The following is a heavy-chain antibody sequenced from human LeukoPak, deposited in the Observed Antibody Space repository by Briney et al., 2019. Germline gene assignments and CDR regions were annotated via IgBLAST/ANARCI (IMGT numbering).Heavy chain of an antibody. D-gene: IGHD6-19*01. CDR3: ARDDDGSSGWYGLSSYYYYGMDV. J-gene: IGHJ6*02. CDR1: GYTFTSYG. CDR2: ISAYNGNT. Sequence: GASVKVSCKASGYTFTSYGISWVRQAPGQGLEWMGWISAYNGNTNYARKLQGRVTMTTDTSTSTAYMELRSLRSDDTAVYYCARDDDGSSGWYGLSSYYYYGMDVWAKGPRSPSP. V-gene: IGHV1-18*01.